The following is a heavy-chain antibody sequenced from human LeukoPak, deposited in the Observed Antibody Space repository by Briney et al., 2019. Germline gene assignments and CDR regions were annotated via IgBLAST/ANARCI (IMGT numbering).Heavy chain of an antibody. CDR2: IWPLGNEK. CDR1: GFTFSSYG. CDR3: ARLPSSAGAGTFDY. J-gene: IGHJ4*02. V-gene: IGHV3-7*01. D-gene: IGHD6-13*01. Sequence: PGGSLRLSCAASGFTFSSYGMHWVRQAPGKGLEWVAHIWPLGNEKRYVDSVKGRFSISRDNAKNSLDLEMNSLRAEDTAVYYCARLPSSAGAGTFDYWGQGTLVTVSS.